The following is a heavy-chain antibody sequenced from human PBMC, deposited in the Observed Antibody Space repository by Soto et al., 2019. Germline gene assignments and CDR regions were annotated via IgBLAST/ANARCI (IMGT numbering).Heavy chain of an antibody. CDR2: IIPILGIA. CDR3: ARGPYYYGSGSYIKPPGWFDP. Sequence: QVQLVQSGAEVKKPGSSVKVSCKASGGTFSSYTISWVRQAPGQGLEWMGRIIPILGIANYAQKFQGRVTITADKSTSTAYMELSSLRSEDTAVYYCARGPYYYGSGSYIKPPGWFDPWGQGTLVTVSS. CDR1: GGTFSSYT. D-gene: IGHD3-10*01. J-gene: IGHJ5*02. V-gene: IGHV1-69*02.